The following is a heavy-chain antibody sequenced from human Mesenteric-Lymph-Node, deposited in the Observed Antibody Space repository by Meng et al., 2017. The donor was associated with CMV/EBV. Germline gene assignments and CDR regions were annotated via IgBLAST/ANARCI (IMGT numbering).Heavy chain of an antibody. CDR2: IYSGGSST. Sequence: GGSLRLSCAASGFTVSSNYMSWVRQAPGKGLEWVSVIYSGGSSTYYVDSVKGRFTISRDNSKNTLYLQMNSLRADDTAIYYCAKRSWENFFDYWGQGTLVTVSS. CDR3: AKRSWENFFDY. CDR1: GFTVSSNY. V-gene: IGHV3-23*03. D-gene: IGHD1-26*01. J-gene: IGHJ4*02.